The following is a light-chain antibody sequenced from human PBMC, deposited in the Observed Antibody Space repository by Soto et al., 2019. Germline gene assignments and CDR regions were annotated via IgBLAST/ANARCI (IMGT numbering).Light chain of an antibody. CDR2: DAS. V-gene: IGKV1-5*01. CDR1: HNISVW. J-gene: IGKJ2*01. CDR3: QQYDSSSPT. Sequence: DIQMTQSPSTLSASVGDGVTITCRASHNISVWLAWYQQRPGKAPKFLIYDASNLETGVSSRFSGSGSGTEFTLTIRSLQPDEFASYYCQQYDSSSPTFGQGTKLEIK.